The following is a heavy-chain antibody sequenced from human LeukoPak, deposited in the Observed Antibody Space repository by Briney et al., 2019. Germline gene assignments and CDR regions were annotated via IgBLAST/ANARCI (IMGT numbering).Heavy chain of an antibody. J-gene: IGHJ3*02. CDR2: TNHSGST. Sequence: ASETLSLTCAVYGGSFSGYYWSWIRQPPGKGLEWIGETNHSGSTNYNPSLKSRVTISVDTSKNQFSLKLSSVTAADTAVYYCARDRVIFGVPDAFDIWGQGTMVTVSS. D-gene: IGHD3-3*01. CDR3: ARDRVIFGVPDAFDI. V-gene: IGHV4-34*01. CDR1: GGSFSGYY.